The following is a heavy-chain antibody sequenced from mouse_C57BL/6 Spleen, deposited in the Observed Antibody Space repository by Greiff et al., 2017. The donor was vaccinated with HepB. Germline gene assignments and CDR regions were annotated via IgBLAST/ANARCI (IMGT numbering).Heavy chain of an antibody. J-gene: IGHJ2*01. CDR3: ARREDYYGSSLFDY. D-gene: IGHD1-1*01. CDR2: ISDGGSYT. Sequence: EVQLVESGGGLVKPGGSLKLSCAASGFTFSSYAMSWVRQTPEKRLEWVATISDGGSYTYYPDNVKGRITISRDNAKNNLYLQMSHLKSEDTAMYYCARREDYYGSSLFDYWGQGTTLTVSS. CDR1: GFTFSSYA. V-gene: IGHV5-4*01.